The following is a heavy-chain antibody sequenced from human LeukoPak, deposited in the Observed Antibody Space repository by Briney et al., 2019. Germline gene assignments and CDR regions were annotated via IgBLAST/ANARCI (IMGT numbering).Heavy chain of an antibody. V-gene: IGHV1-69*04. D-gene: IGHD5-24*01. CDR2: IIPILGIA. CDR1: GGTFSSYA. Sequence: SVKVSCKASGGTFSSYAISWVQQAPGQGLEWMGRIIPILGIANYAQKFQGRVTFTADKSTSTAYMELSSLRSEDTAVYYCAREVEMATIWTFGYFDYWGQGALVTVSS. CDR3: AREVEMATIWTFGYFDY. J-gene: IGHJ4*02.